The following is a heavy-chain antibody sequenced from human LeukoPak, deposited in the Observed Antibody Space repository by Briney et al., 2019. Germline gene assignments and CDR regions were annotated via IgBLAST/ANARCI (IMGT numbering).Heavy chain of an antibody. CDR3: ARQSSGYLKYYFDY. CDR1: GGSISSYY. CDR2: IYTSGST. Sequence: PSETLSLTCTVSGGSISSYYWSWIRQPAGKGLEWIGRIYTSGSTNYNPSLKSRVTMSVDTSKNQFSLKLSSVTAADTAVYYCARQSSGYLKYYFDYWGQGTLVTVSS. D-gene: IGHD3-3*01. J-gene: IGHJ4*02. V-gene: IGHV4-4*07.